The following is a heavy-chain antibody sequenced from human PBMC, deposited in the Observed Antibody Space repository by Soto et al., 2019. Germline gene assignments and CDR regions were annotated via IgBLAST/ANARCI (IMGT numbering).Heavy chain of an antibody. CDR3: ARALDFATHELPPPLDY. D-gene: IGHD3-9*01. Sequence: ASVKVSCKASGYTFTSYAMHWVRQAPGQRLEWMGWINAGNGNTKYSQKFQGRVTITRDTSASTAYMELSSLRSEDTAVYYCARALDFATHELPPPLDYWGQGTLVTVSS. J-gene: IGHJ4*02. CDR1: GYTFTSYA. V-gene: IGHV1-3*01. CDR2: INAGNGNT.